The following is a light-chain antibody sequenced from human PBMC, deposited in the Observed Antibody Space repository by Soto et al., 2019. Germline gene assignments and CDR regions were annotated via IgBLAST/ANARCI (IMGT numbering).Light chain of an antibody. J-gene: IGKJ1*01. CDR2: GAS. CDR1: QSVSSN. Sequence: EIVMTQSPATLSVSPGERANLSCRASQSVSSNLAWYQQKPGQAPRPLIYGASTRATGIPARFSGSGSGTEFTLTISSLQSEDFAVYYCQQYNNWPRTFGQGTKVDIK. V-gene: IGKV3-15*01. CDR3: QQYNNWPRT.